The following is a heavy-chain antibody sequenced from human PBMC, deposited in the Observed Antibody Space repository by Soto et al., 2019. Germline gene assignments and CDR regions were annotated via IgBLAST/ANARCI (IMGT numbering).Heavy chain of an antibody. J-gene: IGHJ4*02. CDR1: GFTFSNAW. Sequence: EVQLVESGGGLVKPGGSLRLSCAASGFTFSNAWMNWVRQAPGKGVEWVGSIKSKTNGGTPDYAAPVKGRFTISRDDSKNTLYLQMNSRKPEDTAVYYCTRELPNFDYWGQGTLVTVSS. CDR3: TRELPNFDY. CDR2: IKSKTNGGTP. V-gene: IGHV3-15*01. D-gene: IGHD1-1*01.